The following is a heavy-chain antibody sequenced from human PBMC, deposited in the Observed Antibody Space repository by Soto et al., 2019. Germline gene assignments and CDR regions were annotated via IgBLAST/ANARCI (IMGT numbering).Heavy chain of an antibody. CDR2: IYYSGSS. V-gene: IGHV4-31*03. Sequence: SEALPLTCNGSGGCMSSDIYHWSWIRQHPGKGLEWIGNIYYSGSSYYNPSLKSRATISIDTSKDQFSLRLGSVTAADTAVYYCARVEGSSYYFRHGCWGPGTLV. CDR1: GGCMSSDIYH. D-gene: IGHD1-26*01. CDR3: ARVEGSSYYFRHGC. J-gene: IGHJ4*02.